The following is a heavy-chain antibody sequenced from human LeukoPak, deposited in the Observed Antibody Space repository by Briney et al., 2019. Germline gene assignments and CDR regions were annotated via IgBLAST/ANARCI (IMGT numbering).Heavy chain of an antibody. CDR1: GFTFSDYY. CDR2: ISSSGSTI. V-gene: IGHV3-11*01. CDR3: ARGENTAMVRLFDY. J-gene: IGHJ4*02. Sequence: GGSLRLSCAASGFTFSDYYMSWIRQAPGKGLEWVSYISSSGSTIYYADSAKGRFAISRDNAKNSLYLQMNSLRAEDTAVYYCARGENTAMVRLFDYWGQGTLVTVSS. D-gene: IGHD5-18*01.